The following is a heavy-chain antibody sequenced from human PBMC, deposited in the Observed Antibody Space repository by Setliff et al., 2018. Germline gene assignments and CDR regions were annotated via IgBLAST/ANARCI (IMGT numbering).Heavy chain of an antibody. V-gene: IGHV1-18*04. CDR2: ISVYSGNT. J-gene: IGHJ4*02. CDR1: GFTFTAHY. Sequence: ASVKVSCKASGFTFTAHYLWWVRQAPGQGLEWLGWISVYSGNTDYAQNFQGRVTMTADTSTSTAYMELRSLTSDDTAVYCCARRPRAVYGSGRRNWFLDYWGQGTLVTVSS. CDR3: ARRPRAVYGSGRRNWFLDY. D-gene: IGHD3-10*01.